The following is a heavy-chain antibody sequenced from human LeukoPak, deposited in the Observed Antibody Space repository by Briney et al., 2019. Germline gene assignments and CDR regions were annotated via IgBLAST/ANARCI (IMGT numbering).Heavy chain of an antibody. CDR2: INNDGSYA. CDR3: VQYGYYFDY. CDR1: GFPFSSYW. D-gene: IGHD5-24*01. V-gene: IGHV3-74*01. Sequence: GGSLRLSCVASGFPFSSYWLHWVRQAPGKGLVWISHINNDGSYATYAESVKGRFTISRDNAKNTLFLQMNSLRAEDTALYYCVQYGYYFDYWGQGTLVTVSS. J-gene: IGHJ4*02.